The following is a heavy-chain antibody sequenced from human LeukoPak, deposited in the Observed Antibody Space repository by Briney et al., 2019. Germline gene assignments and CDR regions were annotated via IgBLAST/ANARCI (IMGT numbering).Heavy chain of an antibody. J-gene: IGHJ5*02. Sequence: SETLSLTCTVSGGSISSYYWSWIRQPPGKGLEWIGYIYYSGSTNYNPSLKSRVTISVDTSKNQFSLKLSSVTAADTAVYYCARVVVSYGSGSYYNFDSWGQGTLVTVSS. CDR1: GGSISSYY. V-gene: IGHV4-59*01. CDR2: IYYSGST. D-gene: IGHD3-10*01. CDR3: ARVVVSYGSGSYYNFDS.